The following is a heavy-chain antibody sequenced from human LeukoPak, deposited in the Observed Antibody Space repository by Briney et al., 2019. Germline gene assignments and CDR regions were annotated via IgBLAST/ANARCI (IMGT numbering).Heavy chain of an antibody. D-gene: IGHD3-22*01. V-gene: IGHV3-15*01. J-gene: IGHJ4*02. CDR3: ATGSNSYDSSDFDH. Sequence: GGSLRLSCAASGFTFDDYAMSWVRQAPGKGLEWVGRIRSKTDGGTPEYAAPVKGRFTISRDDSRNTLYLQMNSLKTEDTAVYYCATGSNSYDSSDFDHWGQGTLVTVSS. CDR1: GFTFDDYA. CDR2: IRSKTDGGTP.